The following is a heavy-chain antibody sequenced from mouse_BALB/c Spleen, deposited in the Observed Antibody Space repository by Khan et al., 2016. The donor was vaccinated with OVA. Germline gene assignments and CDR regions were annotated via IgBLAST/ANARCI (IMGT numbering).Heavy chain of an antibody. CDR1: GFNIKDNY. CDR3: ARDDGYYAGDY. Sequence: VQLKQSGAELVKPGASVKLSCTASGFNIKDNYMHWVKQRPEQGLEWIGRIDPANGNTKYDPKFQGKATITADTSSNTAYLQLSSLTSEVTAVYYGARDDGYYAGDYWGQGTSVTVSS. CDR2: IDPANGNT. D-gene: IGHD2-3*01. V-gene: IGHV14-3*02. J-gene: IGHJ4*01.